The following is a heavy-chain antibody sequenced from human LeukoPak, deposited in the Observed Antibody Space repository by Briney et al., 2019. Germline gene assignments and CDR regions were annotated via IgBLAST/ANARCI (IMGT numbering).Heavy chain of an antibody. CDR3: ARETSQKGAHYMDV. D-gene: IGHD3-16*01. V-gene: IGHV4-59*01. Sequence: TSETLSLTCTVSGGSISSYYWSWIRQPPGKGLEWIGYIYYSGSTNYNPSLKSRVTISVDTSKKQFPLKLSSVTAADTAVYYCARETSQKGAHYMDVWGKGTTVTISS. CDR2: IYYSGST. CDR1: GGSISSYY. J-gene: IGHJ6*03.